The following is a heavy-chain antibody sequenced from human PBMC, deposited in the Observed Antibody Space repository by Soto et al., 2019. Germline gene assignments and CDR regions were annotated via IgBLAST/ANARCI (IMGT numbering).Heavy chain of an antibody. CDR1: GFTFSSYS. CDR3: ASSGYSVFDY. V-gene: IGHV3-21*01. Sequence: VQLVESGGGLVMPGESLRLSCAASGFTFSSYSMNWVRQAPGKGLEWVSSISSSSSYIYYADSVKGRFTISRDNAKNSLYLQMNSLRAEDTAVYYCASSGYSVFDYWGQGTLVTVSS. D-gene: IGHD3-22*01. J-gene: IGHJ4*02. CDR2: ISSSSSYI.